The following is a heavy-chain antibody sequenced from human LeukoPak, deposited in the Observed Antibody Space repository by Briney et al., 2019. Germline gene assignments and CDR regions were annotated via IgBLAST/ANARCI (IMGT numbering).Heavy chain of an antibody. Sequence: GGSLRLSCVVSGSTLSSYAMSWVRQAPGKGLEWVSCISSSSSYIYYADSVKGRFTISRDNAKKSLYLQMNSLRAEDTAVYYCARDPENYGPGSYAHWGQGTLVTVSS. D-gene: IGHD3-10*01. CDR1: GSTLSSYA. V-gene: IGHV3-21*01. CDR2: ISSSSSYI. J-gene: IGHJ4*02. CDR3: ARDPENYGPGSYAH.